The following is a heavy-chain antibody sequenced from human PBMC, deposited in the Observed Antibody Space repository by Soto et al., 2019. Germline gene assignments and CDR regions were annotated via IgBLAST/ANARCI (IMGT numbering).Heavy chain of an antibody. D-gene: IGHD2-15*01. CDR2: IYYSGST. V-gene: IGHV4-31*03. Sequence: TLSLPCTVSGGSVSSGCYYWSWIRQHPGKGLEWIGYIYYSGSTYYNPSLKSRVTISVDTSKNQFSLKLSSVTAAYTDVYYCARDNPIMTPEGDVWGQGTTVTVS. CDR3: ARDNPIMTPEGDV. CDR1: GGSVSSGCYY. J-gene: IGHJ6*02.